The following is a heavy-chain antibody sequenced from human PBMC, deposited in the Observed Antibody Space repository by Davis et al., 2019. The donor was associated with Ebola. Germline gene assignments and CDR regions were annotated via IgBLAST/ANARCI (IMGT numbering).Heavy chain of an antibody. Sequence: SVKVSCKASGGTFSSYAISWVRQAPGQGLEWMGGIIPIFGTANYAQKFQGRVTITADESTSTAYMELSSLRSEDTAVYYCARMGRTSVGWEDYYYYYGMDVWGQGTTVTVSS. CDR2: IIPIFGTA. V-gene: IGHV1-69*13. D-gene: IGHD1-26*01. J-gene: IGHJ6*02. CDR3: ARMGRTSVGWEDYYYYYGMDV. CDR1: GGTFSSYA.